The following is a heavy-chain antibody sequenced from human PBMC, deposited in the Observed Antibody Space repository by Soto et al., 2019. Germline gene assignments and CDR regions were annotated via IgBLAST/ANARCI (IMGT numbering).Heavy chain of an antibody. CDR3: ARHGRVRGVHYYYGMDV. D-gene: IGHD3-10*01. V-gene: IGHV4-59*08. J-gene: IGHJ6*02. CDR1: GGSISSYY. CDR2: IYYSGST. Sequence: QVQLQESGPGLVKASETLSLTCTVSGGSISSYYWSWIRQPPGKGLEWIGYIYYSGSTNYNPSLKSRVTISVDTSKNQFSLKLRSVTAADTAVYYCARHGRVRGVHYYYGMDVWGQGTTVTVSS.